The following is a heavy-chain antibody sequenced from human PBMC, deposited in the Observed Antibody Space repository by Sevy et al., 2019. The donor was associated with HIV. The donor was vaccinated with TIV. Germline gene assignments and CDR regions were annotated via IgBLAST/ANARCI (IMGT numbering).Heavy chain of an antibody. CDR3: ARDPTSYGYMDY. CDR1: GFTFSSYA. Sequence: GESLKISCAASGFTFSSYAMHWVRQAPGKGLEWVAVISYDGSNKYYADSVKGRFTISRDNSKNTLYLQMNSLRAEDTAVYYCARDPTSYGYMDYWGQGTLVTVSS. CDR2: ISYDGSNK. D-gene: IGHD5-18*01. J-gene: IGHJ4*02. V-gene: IGHV3-30*04.